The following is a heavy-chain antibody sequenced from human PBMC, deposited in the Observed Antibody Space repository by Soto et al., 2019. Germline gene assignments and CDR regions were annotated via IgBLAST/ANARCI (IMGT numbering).Heavy chain of an antibody. CDR2: ISAYNGNT. J-gene: IGHJ4*02. Sequence: GASVNVSCKSSGYTFTSYCISWVRQAPGQGLEWMGWISAYNGNTNYAQKLQGRVTMTTDTSTSTAYMELRSLRSDDTAVYYCARGRVQDYFDYWGQGTLVTVSS. CDR3: ARGRVQDYFDY. V-gene: IGHV1-18*01. CDR1: GYTFTSYC. D-gene: IGHD3-10*01.